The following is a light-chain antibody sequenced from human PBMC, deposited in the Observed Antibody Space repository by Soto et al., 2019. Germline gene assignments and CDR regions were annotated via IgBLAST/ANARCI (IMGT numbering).Light chain of an antibody. Sequence: DIVLTQTPLSSPVTLGQPASISCRSSQSLVHSDGNTYFQWLQQRPGQPPRLLIYKISKRFPEVPDRFSGSGAGTDFRLTISRVEDEDDGVYSSMQATQSYTLGQGTKLEIK. CDR3: MQATQSYT. V-gene: IGKV2-24*01. CDR1: QSLVHSDGNTY. J-gene: IGKJ2*01. CDR2: KIS.